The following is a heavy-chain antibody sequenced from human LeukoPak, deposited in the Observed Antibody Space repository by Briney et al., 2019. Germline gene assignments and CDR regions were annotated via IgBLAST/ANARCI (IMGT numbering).Heavy chain of an antibody. CDR2: ISSSGSTI. D-gene: IGHD3-3*01. CDR1: GFTFSDYY. CDR3: ARATDYDFWSGLDY. J-gene: IGHJ4*02. Sequence: GGSLRLSCAASGFTFSDYYMSWIRQAPGKGLEWVPYISSSGSTIYYADSVKGRFTISRDNAKNSLYLQMNSLRAEDTAVYYCARATDYDFWSGLDYWGQGTLVTVSS. V-gene: IGHV3-11*04.